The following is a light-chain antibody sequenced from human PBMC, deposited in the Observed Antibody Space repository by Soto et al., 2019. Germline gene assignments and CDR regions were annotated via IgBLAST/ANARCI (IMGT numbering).Light chain of an antibody. J-gene: IGKJ4*01. CDR3: QHRDNWPPRAA. CDR1: QSVNIY. V-gene: IGKV3-11*01. Sequence: EIVLPQSPATLSLSPGERATLSCKASQSVNIYLAWYQQKPGQAPRLLIYDTSDRATGVPARFSGSGSGTDFTLTISSLESEDFAVYYCQHRDNWPPRAAFGGGTKVEVK. CDR2: DTS.